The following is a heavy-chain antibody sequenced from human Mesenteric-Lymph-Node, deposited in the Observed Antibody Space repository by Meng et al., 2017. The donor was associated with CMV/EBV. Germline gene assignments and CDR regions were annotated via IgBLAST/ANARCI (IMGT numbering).Heavy chain of an antibody. D-gene: IGHD4-23*01. J-gene: IGHJ5*02. CDR2: INPGDGST. CDR3: ARFDPRYGGNSGWFDP. V-gene: IGHV1-46*01. Sequence: ASVKVSCKASGYTFTGYYMHWVRQAPGQGLEWMGIINPGDGSTSYAQKFQGRVTMTRDTFTVYMELSSLRSEDTAVYYCARFDPRYGGNSGWFDPWGQGTLVTVSS. CDR1: GYTFTGYY.